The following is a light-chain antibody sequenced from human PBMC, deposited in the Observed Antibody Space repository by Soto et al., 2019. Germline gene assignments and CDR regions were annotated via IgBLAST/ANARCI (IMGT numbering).Light chain of an antibody. Sequence: QSALTQPPSASGSPGQSVTISCTGTSSDVGGYNYVSWYQQHPAKAPKLMIYEVNRRPSGVPDRFSGSKSGNTASLTVSGLQAEDEADYYCSSRAGNNVVFGGGTKL. CDR2: EVN. CDR3: SSRAGNNVV. J-gene: IGLJ2*01. V-gene: IGLV2-8*01. CDR1: SSDVGGYNY.